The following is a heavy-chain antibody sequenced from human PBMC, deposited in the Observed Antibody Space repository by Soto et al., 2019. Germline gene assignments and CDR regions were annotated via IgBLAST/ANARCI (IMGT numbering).Heavy chain of an antibody. CDR3: AKAVDTLTDHVVFDI. CDR1: GFTFSSYA. J-gene: IGHJ3*02. CDR2: ISGSGGST. Sequence: EVQLLESGGGLVQPGGSLRLSCAASGFTFSSYAMSWVRQAPGKGLEWVSTISGSGGSTYSADFVKGRFTISRDNSKSMLYLEMHSLRAEDTATYYCAKAVDTLTDHVVFDIWGQGTMVTVSS. D-gene: IGHD3-9*01. V-gene: IGHV3-23*01.